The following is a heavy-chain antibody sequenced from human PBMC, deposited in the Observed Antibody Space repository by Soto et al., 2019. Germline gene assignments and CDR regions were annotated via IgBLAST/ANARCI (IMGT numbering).Heavy chain of an antibody. D-gene: IGHD3-9*01. V-gene: IGHV2-70*01. CDR2: IDWDDDK. CDR1: GFSLITSGMC. Sequence: SGPTLVNPTQTLTLTCTFSGFSLITSGMCVSWIRQPPGKALEWLALIDWDDDKYYSTSLKTRLTISKDTSKNQVVLTMTNMDPVDTATYYCARHPRGLRYFAWPQPLYYYSGMDVWGQGT. J-gene: IGHJ6*02. CDR3: ARHPRGLRYFAWPQPLYYYSGMDV.